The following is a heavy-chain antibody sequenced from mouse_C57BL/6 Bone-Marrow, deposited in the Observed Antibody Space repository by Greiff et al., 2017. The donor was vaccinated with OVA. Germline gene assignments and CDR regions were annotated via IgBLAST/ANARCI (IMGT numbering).Heavy chain of an antibody. Sequence: QVQLQQSGAELVMPGASVKLSCKASGYTFTSYWMHWVKQRPGQGLEWIGEIDPSDSYTNYNQKFKGKSTLTVDKSSSTAYMQLSSLTSEDSAVYYCARTGVRFDYWGQGTTLTVSS. CDR1: GYTFTSYW. J-gene: IGHJ2*01. CDR2: IDPSDSYT. V-gene: IGHV1-69*01. CDR3: ARTGVRFDY.